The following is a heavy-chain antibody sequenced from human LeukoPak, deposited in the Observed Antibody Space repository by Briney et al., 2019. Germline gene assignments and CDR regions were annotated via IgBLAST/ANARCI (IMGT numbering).Heavy chain of an antibody. V-gene: IGHV3-23*01. D-gene: IGHD2-2*03. CDR2: ISGSGGST. Sequence: GGSLRLSCAASGFTFSSYAMSWVRQAPGKGLEWVSAISGSGGSTYYADSVKGRFTISRDNSKNTLYLQMNSLSAEDTAVYYCAKGFGYCSSTSCFHYYYGMDVWGQGTTVTVSS. CDR1: GFTFSSYA. CDR3: AKGFGYCSSTSCFHYYYGMDV. J-gene: IGHJ6*02.